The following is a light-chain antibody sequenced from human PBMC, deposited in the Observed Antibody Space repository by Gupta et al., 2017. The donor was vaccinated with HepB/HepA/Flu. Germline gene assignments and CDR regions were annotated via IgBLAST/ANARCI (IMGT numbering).Light chain of an antibody. CDR2: SAS. J-gene: IGKJ5*01. V-gene: IGKV1-17*01. CDR3: LQHNGYPLT. Sequence: DIQITHSPSSACTSVVDRVTITCRESHGIRDDLSWYQQKPGRAPKRLIYSASSLQNGVPSRFSGSGSGTEFTLTISSLQPEDSAIYYCLQHNGYPLTFGQGTRLEI. CDR1: HGIRDD.